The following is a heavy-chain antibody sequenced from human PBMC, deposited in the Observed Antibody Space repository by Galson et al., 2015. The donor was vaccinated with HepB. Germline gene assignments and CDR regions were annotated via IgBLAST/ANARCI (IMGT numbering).Heavy chain of an antibody. V-gene: IGHV3-48*02. D-gene: IGHD6-13*01. Sequence: SLRLSCAASGFTFRNYNMNWVRQAPGKGLEWASYISGSRGTIYYADSVKGRFTISRDNAKNSLYLQMNSLRDEDTAVYYCARVEGSSSLIDYWGQGTLVTVSS. CDR3: ARVEGSSSLIDY. CDR2: ISGSRGTI. J-gene: IGHJ4*02. CDR1: GFTFRNYN.